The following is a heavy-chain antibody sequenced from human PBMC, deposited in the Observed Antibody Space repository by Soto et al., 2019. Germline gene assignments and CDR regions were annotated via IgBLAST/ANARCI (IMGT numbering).Heavy chain of an antibody. D-gene: IGHD3-10*01. V-gene: IGHV4-59*01. J-gene: IGHJ4*02. CDR2: TFYSGFT. Sequence: QVQLQESGPELVKPSETLSLTCTVSGGSISSFYWSWIRQPPGKGLEWIGYTFYSGFTKYNPSLKSRVTISLDTSKNQLYMNLSSVTAADTALYYCAREGLWFGDYEGYWGQGAPVTVSS. CDR3: AREGLWFGDYEGY. CDR1: GGSISSFY.